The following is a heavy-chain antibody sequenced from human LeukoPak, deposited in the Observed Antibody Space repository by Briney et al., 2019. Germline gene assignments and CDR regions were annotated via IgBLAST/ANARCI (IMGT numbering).Heavy chain of an antibody. J-gene: IGHJ4*02. Sequence: GGSLRLSCAASRFSFDIFGMHWVRQAPGKGLEWVAVISSDGSNKYYADSVRGRFTISRGNSKDTLYLQMSSLTIEDTAVYYCRAATRYLDYYYDYWGQGTLVTVSS. CDR1: RFSFDIFG. CDR3: RAATRYLDYYYDY. D-gene: IGHD3-22*01. V-gene: IGHV3-30*03. CDR2: ISSDGSNK.